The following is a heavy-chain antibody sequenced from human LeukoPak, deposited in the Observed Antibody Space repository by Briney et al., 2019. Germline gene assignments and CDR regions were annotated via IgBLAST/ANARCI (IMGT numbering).Heavy chain of an antibody. CDR1: SFTVSANY. D-gene: IGHD5-24*01. CDR2: IYSGGTT. CDR3: AREGYNRGDY. Sequence: GGSLRLSCSAPSFTVSANYLTGVRQAPGKGLEWISVIYSGGTTFYADSVNGRFIISKDNAKNTLYLQMSYLRPEDTGVYYCAREGYNRGDYWGQGTLVTVSS. V-gene: IGHV3-53*01. J-gene: IGHJ4*02.